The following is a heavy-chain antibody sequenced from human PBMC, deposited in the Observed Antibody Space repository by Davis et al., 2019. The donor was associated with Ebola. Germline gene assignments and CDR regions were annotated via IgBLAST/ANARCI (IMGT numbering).Heavy chain of an antibody. V-gene: IGHV4-34*01. CDR2: INHSGST. CDR1: GGSFSGYY. J-gene: IGHJ4*02. Sequence: MPSETLSLTCAVYGGSFSGYYWSWIRQPPGKGLEWIGEINHSGSTNYNPSLKSRVTISVDTSKNQFSLKLSSVTAADTAVYYCASQKSYRGTYYYFDYWGQGTLVTVSS. CDR3: ASQKSYRGTYYYFDY. D-gene: IGHD1-26*01.